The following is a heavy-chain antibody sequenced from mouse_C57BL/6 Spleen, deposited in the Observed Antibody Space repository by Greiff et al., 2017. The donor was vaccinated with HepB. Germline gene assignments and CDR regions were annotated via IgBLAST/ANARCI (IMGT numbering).Heavy chain of an antibody. CDR3: ARVYDYDLDY. CDR2: ISDGGSYT. Sequence: EVKLVESGGGLVKPGGSLKLSCAASGFTFSSYAMSWVRQTPEKRLEWVATISDGGSYTYYPDNVKGRFTISRDNAKNNLYLQMSHLKSEDTAMYYCARVYDYDLDYWGQGTTLTVSP. CDR1: GFTFSSYA. D-gene: IGHD2-4*01. J-gene: IGHJ2*01. V-gene: IGHV5-4*03.